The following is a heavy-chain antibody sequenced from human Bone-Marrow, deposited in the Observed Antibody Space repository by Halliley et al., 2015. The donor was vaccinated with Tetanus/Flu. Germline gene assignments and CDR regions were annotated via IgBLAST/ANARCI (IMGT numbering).Heavy chain of an antibody. CDR2: INPGNGDT. CDR1: GYTFTNFA. CDR3: ARGRGSYSFDY. V-gene: IGHV1-3*01. Sequence: QLVQSGAEVKKPGASVKVSCKASGYTFTNFAMHWVRQAPGQRPEWMGWINPGNGDTKYPQKFQGKVTITRDTSASTAYMELSSLRSEDTAVCYCARGRGSYSFDYWGQGTLVTVSS. J-gene: IGHJ4*02. D-gene: IGHD1-26*01.